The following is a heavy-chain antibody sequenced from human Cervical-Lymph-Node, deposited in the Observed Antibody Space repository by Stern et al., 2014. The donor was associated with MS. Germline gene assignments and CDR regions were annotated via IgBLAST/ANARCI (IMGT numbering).Heavy chain of an antibody. D-gene: IGHD3-22*01. J-gene: IGHJ4*02. V-gene: IGHV4-31*03. Sequence: QVQLQESGPRLVKPSQTLSLTCTVSGASFSSGGYYWSWIRQHPGKGLELVGYIYYTGSTFYSPSLKSRLTISMDTSKNQISLKLRSVTAADTAVYYCATVAFFYGSSGYSNYWGQGTLVTVAA. CDR3: ATVAFFYGSSGYSNY. CDR2: IYYTGST. CDR1: GASFSSGGYY.